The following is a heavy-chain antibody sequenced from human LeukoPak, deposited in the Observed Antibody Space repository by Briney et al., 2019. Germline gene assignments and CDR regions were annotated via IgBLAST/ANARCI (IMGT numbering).Heavy chain of an antibody. CDR3: ATNTEY. CDR2: IYSRGGT. V-gene: IGHV3-53*01. CDR1: GFTFSSYS. D-gene: IGHD1-14*01. J-gene: IGHJ4*02. Sequence: GGSLRLSCAASGFTFSSYSMNWVRQAPGKGLEWVSLIYSRGGTSYADSVKGRFTISRDSSKNTLYLQMNSLRAEDTAVYYCATNTEYWGQGTLVTVSS.